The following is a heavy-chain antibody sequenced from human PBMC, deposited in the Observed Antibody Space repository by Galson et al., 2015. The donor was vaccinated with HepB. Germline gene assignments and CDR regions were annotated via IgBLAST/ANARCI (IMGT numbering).Heavy chain of an antibody. CDR2: ISSSSSYI. CDR3: AILRFLEWSAPQIGMDV. D-gene: IGHD3-3*01. Sequence: SLRLSCAASGFTFSSYSMNWVRQAPGKGLEWVSSISSSSSYIYYADSVKGRFTISRDNAKNSLYLQMNSLRAEDTAVYYCAILRFLEWSAPQIGMDVWGQGTTVTVSS. V-gene: IGHV3-21*01. J-gene: IGHJ6*02. CDR1: GFTFSSYS.